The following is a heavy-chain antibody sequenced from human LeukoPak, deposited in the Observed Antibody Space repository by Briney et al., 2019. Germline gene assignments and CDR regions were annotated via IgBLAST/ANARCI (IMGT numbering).Heavy chain of an antibody. V-gene: IGHV4-31*03. CDR3: ARYTVCPTVTTEMGFDY. CDR1: GGSISSGGYY. J-gene: IGHJ4*02. CDR2: IYYSGST. D-gene: IGHD4-17*01. Sequence: PSETLSLTCTVSGGSISSGGYYWSWIRRHPGKGLEWIGYIYYSGSTYYNPSLKSRVTISVDTSKNQFSLKLSSVTAADTAVYYCARYTVCPTVTTEMGFDYWGQGTLVTVSS.